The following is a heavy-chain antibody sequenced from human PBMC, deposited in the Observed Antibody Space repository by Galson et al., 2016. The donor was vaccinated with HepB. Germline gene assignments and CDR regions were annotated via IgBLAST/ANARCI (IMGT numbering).Heavy chain of an antibody. CDR3: VRLGTAAAVANRRGSVY. CDR2: IHSSGTS. J-gene: IGHJ4*02. V-gene: IGHV4-39*01. D-gene: IGHD6-13*01. Sequence: SETLSLTCTVSGDSISNVGRHWGWLRQSPEMGLEYIGSIHSSGTSYYNPSLTSRVTVSADVSRNQFFLSLTSVTAADTAIYDCVRLGTAAAVANRRGSVYWGQGTRVTVSS. CDR1: GDSISNVGRH.